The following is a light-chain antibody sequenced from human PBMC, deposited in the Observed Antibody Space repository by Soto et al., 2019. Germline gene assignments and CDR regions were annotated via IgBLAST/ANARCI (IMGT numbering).Light chain of an antibody. CDR1: RSLLQTNGNTY. CDR2: LAT. CDR3: MQALQTPFT. V-gene: IGKV2-28*01. J-gene: IGKJ4*01. Sequence: DIVMTQSPLSLPVTPGEPSSISCRSSRSLLQTNGNTYLDWYLQNPGQSPXXLXSLATNRASGVPDRFSGSGSGTDFTLQISRVEDEDVGVYYCMQALQTPFTFGGGTKVDI.